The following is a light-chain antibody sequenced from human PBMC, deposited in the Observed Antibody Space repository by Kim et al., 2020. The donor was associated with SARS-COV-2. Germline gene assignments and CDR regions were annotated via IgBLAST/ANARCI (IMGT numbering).Light chain of an antibody. Sequence: EIVLTQSPGTLSLSPGERATLSCRASQSVGSNYLAWYQQKPGQAPRLLIYGASNRATGIPDRFSGSGSGTDFTLTISRLEPEDFAVYYCQQYSNSPLYTFGQGTKLEI. V-gene: IGKV3-20*01. J-gene: IGKJ2*01. CDR2: GAS. CDR3: QQYSNSPLYT. CDR1: QSVGSNY.